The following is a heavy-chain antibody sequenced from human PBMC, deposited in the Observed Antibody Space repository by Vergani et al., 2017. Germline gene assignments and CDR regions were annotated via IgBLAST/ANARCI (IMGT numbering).Heavy chain of an antibody. CDR1: GGSISSGSYY. CDR2: IYTSGST. Sequence: QVQLQESGPGLVKPSQTLSLTCTVSGGSISSGSYYWSWIRQPAGKGLEWIGRIYTSGSTNYNPSLKSRGTISVDTSKNQFSLKLSSVTAADTAVYYCARPQRFFACDIWGQGTMVTVSS. CDR3: ARPQRFFACDI. D-gene: IGHD3-3*01. J-gene: IGHJ3*02. V-gene: IGHV4-61*02.